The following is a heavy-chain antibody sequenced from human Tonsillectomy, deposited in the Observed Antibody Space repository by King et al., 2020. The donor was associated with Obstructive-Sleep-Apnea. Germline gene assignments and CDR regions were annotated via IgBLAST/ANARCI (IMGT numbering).Heavy chain of an antibody. V-gene: IGHV3-30*03. CDR3: ISSGWHSDAFDI. CDR1: GFTFSSYG. D-gene: IGHD6-19*01. J-gene: IGHJ3*02. Sequence: HVQLVESGGGVVQPGRSLRLSCAASGFTFSSYGMHWVRQAPGKGLEWVAVISYDGSYKKYVDSVKGRFTISRDNSKNTLYLQINSLRAEDTAVYYCISSGWHSDAFDIWGQGTMVTVSS. CDR2: ISYDGSYK.